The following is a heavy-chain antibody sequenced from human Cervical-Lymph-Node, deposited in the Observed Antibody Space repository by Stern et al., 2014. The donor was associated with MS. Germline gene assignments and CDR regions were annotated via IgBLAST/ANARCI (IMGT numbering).Heavy chain of an antibody. CDR3: ARGTYYDFWSGYSSYFDY. D-gene: IGHD3-3*01. V-gene: IGHV1-18*04. CDR1: GYTFTSYG. Sequence: QMQLVQSGAEVKKPGASVKVSCKASGYTFTSYGISWVRQAPGQGLEWMGWISAYNGNTNYAQKLQGRVTMTTDTSTSTAYMELRSLRSDDTAVYYCARGTYYDFWSGYSSYFDYWGQGTLVTVSS. CDR2: ISAYNGNT. J-gene: IGHJ4*02.